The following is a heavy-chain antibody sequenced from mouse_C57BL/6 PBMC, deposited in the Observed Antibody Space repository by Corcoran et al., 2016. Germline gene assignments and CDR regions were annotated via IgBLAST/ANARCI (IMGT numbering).Heavy chain of an antibody. J-gene: IGHJ1*03. CDR3: ARGRYYGRHYWYVDV. D-gene: IGHD1-1*01. CDR2: ILPGSGST. V-gene: IGHV1-9*01. CDR1: GYTFTSYW. Sequence: QVQLQQSGPELMKPGASVKLSCKATGYTFTSYWIEWVKQRPGHGLEWIGEILPGSGSTNYNEKFKGKATFTADKSSNTAYMELSSLTTEDSAIYYCARGRYYGRHYWYVDVWGKGTTVTVSS.